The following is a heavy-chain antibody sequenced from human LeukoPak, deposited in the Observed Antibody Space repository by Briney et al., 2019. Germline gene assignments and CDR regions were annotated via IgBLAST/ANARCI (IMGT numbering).Heavy chain of an antibody. CDR3: ARLGGPAAIPHWFDP. J-gene: IGHJ5*02. CDR2: IYSGGST. CDR1: GASISLYY. Sequence: SETLSLTCSVSGASISLYYWSWIRQPPGKGLEWIGYIYSGGSTNYNSSLKSRVTISVDMSKNQFPLNLSSVTAADTAVYFCARLGGPAAIPHWFDPWGQGTLVTVSS. V-gene: IGHV4-4*09. D-gene: IGHD2-2*01.